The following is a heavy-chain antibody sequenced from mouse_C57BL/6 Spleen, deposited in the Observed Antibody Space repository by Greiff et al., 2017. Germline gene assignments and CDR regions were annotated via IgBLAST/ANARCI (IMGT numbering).Heavy chain of an antibody. V-gene: IGHV5-9-1*02. Sequence: EVKLVESGEGLVKPGGSLKLSCAASGFTFSSYAMSWVRQTPEKRLEWVAYISSGGDYIYYADTVKGRFTISRDNARNTLYLQMSSLKSEDTAMYYCTTSMMVTSWFAYWGLGTLVTVS. CDR1: GFTFSSYA. J-gene: IGHJ3*01. CDR3: TTSMMVTSWFAY. CDR2: ISSGGDYI. D-gene: IGHD2-3*01.